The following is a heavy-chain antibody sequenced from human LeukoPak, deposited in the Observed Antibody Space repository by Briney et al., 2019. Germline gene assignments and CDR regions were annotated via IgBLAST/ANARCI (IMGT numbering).Heavy chain of an antibody. V-gene: IGHV3-30*18. CDR2: ISYDGSNK. J-gene: IGHJ4*02. Sequence: GGSLRLSCAASGFTFHNYGMHWVRQAPGKGLEWVAVISYDGSNKYYADSVKGRFTISRDNSKDTLYLQMNSLRAEDTAVYYCAKSFSLTVRGVPLADSWGQGTLVTVSS. CDR3: AKSFSLTVRGVPLADS. CDR1: GFTFHNYG. D-gene: IGHD3-10*01.